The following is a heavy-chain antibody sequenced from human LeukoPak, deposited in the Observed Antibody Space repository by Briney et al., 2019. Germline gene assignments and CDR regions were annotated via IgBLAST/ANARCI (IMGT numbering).Heavy chain of an antibody. Sequence: SETLSLTCAVYGGSFSGYYWSWIRQPPGKGLEWIGEINHSGSTNYNPSLKSRVTISVDTSKNQFSLKLSSVTAADTAVYYCARAPKNYYGSGSYYNGGWFDPWGQGTLVTVSS. V-gene: IGHV4-34*01. J-gene: IGHJ5*02. CDR2: INHSGST. CDR1: GGSFSGYY. D-gene: IGHD3-10*01. CDR3: ARAPKNYYGSGSYYNGGWFDP.